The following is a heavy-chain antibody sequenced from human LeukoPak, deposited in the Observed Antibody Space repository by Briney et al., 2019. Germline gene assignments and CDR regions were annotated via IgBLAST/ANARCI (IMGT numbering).Heavy chain of an antibody. V-gene: IGHV3-23*01. CDR1: GFTFSSYA. D-gene: IGHD3-22*01. CDR2: ISGSGGST. Sequence: PGGSLRLSCAASGFTFSSYAMSWVRQAPGKGLEWVSAISGSGGSTYYADSVKGRFTTSRDNSKNTLYLQMNSLRAEDTAVYYCAKDGYYYDSSGYYYEDFDAFDIWGQGTMVTVSS. CDR3: AKDGYYYDSSGYYYEDFDAFDI. J-gene: IGHJ3*02.